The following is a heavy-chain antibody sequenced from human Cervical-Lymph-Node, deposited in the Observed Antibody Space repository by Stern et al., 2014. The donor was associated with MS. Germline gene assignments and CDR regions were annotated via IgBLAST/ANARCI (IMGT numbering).Heavy chain of an antibody. V-gene: IGHV4-4*02. J-gene: IGHJ4*02. CDR2: VYHTGSA. D-gene: IGHD2-2*01. CDR1: GDSISNDNW. CDR3: ARDQGFQLMNS. Sequence: QVQLQESGPGLVRPSGTLSLTCAVSGDSISNDNWRSWVRQPPGKGLEWIGEVYHTGSANYDPSLKSRFTISVDKSKTQFSLRLTSMTAADTAVYYCARDQGFQLMNSWGQGTLVIVSS.